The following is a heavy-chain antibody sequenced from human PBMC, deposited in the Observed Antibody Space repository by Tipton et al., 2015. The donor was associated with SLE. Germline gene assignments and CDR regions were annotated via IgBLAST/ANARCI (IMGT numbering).Heavy chain of an antibody. CDR2: ISWDGGST. CDR3: AKEEGGSSSSWYGMDV. Sequence: GSLRLSCAASGFTFDDYTMHWVRQAPGKGLEWVSLISWDGGSTYYADSVKGRFTISRDNSKNSLYLQMNSLRAEDTAVYYCAKEEGGSSSSWYGMDVWGQGTTVTVSS. CDR1: GFTFDDYT. V-gene: IGHV3-43*01. D-gene: IGHD6-13*01. J-gene: IGHJ6*02.